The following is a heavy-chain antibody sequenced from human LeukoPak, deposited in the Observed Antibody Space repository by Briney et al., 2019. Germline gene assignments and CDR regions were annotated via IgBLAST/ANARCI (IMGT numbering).Heavy chain of an antibody. Sequence: ESLLRYSKGSGYSFTSYWISWVRQMPGKGLEWMGRIDPSDSYTNYSPSFQGHVTISADKSISTAYLHWSSLKASDTAMYYCARGNWNDAEPYNWFDPCGHRTLVTVSS. CDR1: GYSFTSYW. CDR2: IDPSDSYT. J-gene: IGHJ5*02. D-gene: IGHD1-1*01. V-gene: IGHV5-10-1*01. CDR3: ARGNWNDAEPYNWFDP.